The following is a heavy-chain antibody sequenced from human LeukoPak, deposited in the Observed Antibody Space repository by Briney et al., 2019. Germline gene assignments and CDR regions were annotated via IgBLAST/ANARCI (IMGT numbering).Heavy chain of an antibody. V-gene: IGHV4-31*03. CDR3: AYYYAMGAFDI. J-gene: IGHJ3*02. CDR1: GGSISSGGYY. CDR2: IHYSGST. Sequence: SQTLSLTCTVSGGSISSGGYYWSWIRQHPGKGLEWIGYIHYSGSTYYNPSLKSRVTISVDTSKNQFSLKLSSVTAADTAVYYCAYYYAMGAFDIWGQGTMVTVSS. D-gene: IGHD3-10*01.